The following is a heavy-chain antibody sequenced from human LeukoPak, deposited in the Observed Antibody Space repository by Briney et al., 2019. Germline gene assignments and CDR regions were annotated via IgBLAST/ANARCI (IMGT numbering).Heavy chain of an antibody. J-gene: IGHJ4*02. Sequence: PGGSLRLSCAASGLTFSSYEMNWVRQAPGKGLEWVSYISTSGSTRYYADSVKGRFTISRDNAKNSLYLQMNSLRAEDTAGYYCARDCYACITRPSDYWGQGTLVTVSS. V-gene: IGHV3-48*03. CDR2: ISTSGSTR. CDR1: GLTFSSYE. CDR3: ARDCYACITRPSDY. D-gene: IGHD3-10*01.